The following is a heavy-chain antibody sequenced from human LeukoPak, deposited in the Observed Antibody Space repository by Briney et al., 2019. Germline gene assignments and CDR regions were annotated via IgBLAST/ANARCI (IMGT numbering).Heavy chain of an antibody. CDR1: GGSFSGCY. CDR2: INHSGST. J-gene: IGHJ4*02. V-gene: IGHV4-34*01. Sequence: KASETLSLTCAVYGGSFSGCYWSWIREPPGKGLEWIGEINHSGSTNYNPSLKSRVTISVDTSKNQFSLKLSSVPAADTAVYYCARHVRGYSSSWYGSSYFDYWGQGTLVTVSS. D-gene: IGHD6-13*01. CDR3: ARHVRGYSSSWYGSSYFDY.